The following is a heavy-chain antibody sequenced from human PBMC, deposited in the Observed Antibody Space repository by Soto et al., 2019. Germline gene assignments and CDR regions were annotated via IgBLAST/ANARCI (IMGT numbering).Heavy chain of an antibody. CDR2: ISYDGSNK. CDR3: ANPVAGSWNGMDV. V-gene: IGHV3-30*18. J-gene: IGHJ6*02. Sequence: GGSLRLSCAASGFTFSNYGMYWVRQPPGKGLEWLTLISYDGSNKYYADSVKGRFTISRDNSKNTLYLQMNSLRAEDTAVYYYANPVAGSWNGMDVWGQGTTVTVSS. D-gene: IGHD6-19*01. CDR1: GFTFSNYG.